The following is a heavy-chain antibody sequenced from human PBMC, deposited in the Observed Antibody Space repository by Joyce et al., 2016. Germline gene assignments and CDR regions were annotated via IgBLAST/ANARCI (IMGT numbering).Heavy chain of an antibody. CDR1: GYSFTSYW. CDR2: IYPGDSDT. J-gene: IGHJ4*02. CDR3: AVLGNFDY. Sequence: EIQLVQSGAEVKKPGESLRISCKGSGYSFTSYWIGWVRQMPGKGLEWMGVIYPGDSDTIYSPSFQGHVTISVDTTVTTAYLQWSSLEASDTAMYYCAVLGNFDYWGQETLVTVSS. V-gene: IGHV5-51*01. D-gene: IGHD7-27*01.